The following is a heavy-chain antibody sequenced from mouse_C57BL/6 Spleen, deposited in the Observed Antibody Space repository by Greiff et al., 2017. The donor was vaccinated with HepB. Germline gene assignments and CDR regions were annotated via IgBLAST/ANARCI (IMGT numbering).Heavy chain of an antibody. V-gene: IGHV5-12*01. D-gene: IGHD2-1*01. CDR2: ISNGGGST. J-gene: IGHJ1*03. CDR3: SRRPNYGNYEGYFDV. Sequence: EVQGVESGGGLVQPGGSLKLSCAASGFTFSDYYMYWVRQTPEKRLEWVADISNGGGSTYYPDTVKGRFTISRDNAKNTLYLQMSRLKSEETAMYYCSRRPNYGNYEGYFDVWGTGTTVTVSS. CDR1: GFTFSDYY.